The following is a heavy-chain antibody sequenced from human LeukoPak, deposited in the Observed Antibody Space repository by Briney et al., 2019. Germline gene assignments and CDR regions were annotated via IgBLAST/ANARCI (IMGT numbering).Heavy chain of an antibody. D-gene: IGHD3-3*01. CDR2: IKQDGSEK. Sequence: PGGSLRLSCAASGFTFSSYWMSWVRQAPGKGLEWVANIKQDGSEKYYVDSVKGRFTISRDNAKNSLYLQMNSLRAEDTAVYYCASSSSQYGFWSGYYGYYYYGMDVWGQGTTVTVSS. CDR3: ASSSSQYGFWSGYYGYYYYGMDV. J-gene: IGHJ6*02. V-gene: IGHV3-7*01. CDR1: GFTFSSYW.